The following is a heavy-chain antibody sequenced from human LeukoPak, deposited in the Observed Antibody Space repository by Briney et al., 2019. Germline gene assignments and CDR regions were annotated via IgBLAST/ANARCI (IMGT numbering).Heavy chain of an antibody. CDR2: IYPGDSDT. CDR1: GYSFTSYW. J-gene: IGHJ4*02. V-gene: IGHV5-51*01. D-gene: IGHD5-24*01. Sequence: GESLKISCKGSGYSFTSYWIGWVRQMPGKGLEWMGIIYPGDSDTRYSPSFQGQVTISADKSISNAYLQWSSLKASDTSMYYCARHVVRDGYNQVDYFDCWGQGTLVTVSS. CDR3: ARHVVRDGYNQVDYFDC.